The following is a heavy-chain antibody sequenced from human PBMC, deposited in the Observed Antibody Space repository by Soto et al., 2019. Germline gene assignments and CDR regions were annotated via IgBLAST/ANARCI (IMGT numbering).Heavy chain of an antibody. CDR2: ISSSSSNI. V-gene: IGHV3-48*02. D-gene: IGHD1-20*01. CDR1: GFTFSSRA. CDR3: ASDRSLGSNWYYYLES. J-gene: IGHJ4*02. Sequence: GGSLRLSCTASGFTFSSRAMNWVRQFPGRGLEWVSYISSSSSNIDYADSVKGRFTVSRDNAKNSLYLQMNTLRHEDTAVYYCASDRSLGSNWYYYLESWGQGTLVTVSS.